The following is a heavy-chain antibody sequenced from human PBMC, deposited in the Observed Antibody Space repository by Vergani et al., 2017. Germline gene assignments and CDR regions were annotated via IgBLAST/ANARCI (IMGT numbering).Heavy chain of an antibody. D-gene: IGHD6-19*01. CDR3: ARAPVAGNCFDP. Sequence: QVQLQESGPGLVKPSQTLSLTCIVSGGSINSGGYFWCWIRQHPGKGLEWVGYISYTGSTTYNPSLKSRVIVSVDTTKKQFSLKLTSVTAADTAIYYCARAPVAGNCFDPWGQGTLVTVSS. V-gene: IGHV4-31*02. CDR1: GGSINSGGYF. CDR2: ISYTGST. J-gene: IGHJ5*02.